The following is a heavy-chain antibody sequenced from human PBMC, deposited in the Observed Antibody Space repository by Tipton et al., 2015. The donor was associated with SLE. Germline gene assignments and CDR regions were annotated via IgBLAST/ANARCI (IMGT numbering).Heavy chain of an antibody. Sequence: QLVQSGAEVKKPGSSVKVSCKASGGTFSNYAISWVRQAPGQGLEWMGGIIPIFDTTNYAQKFQGRVTITTDESTSTAYMELSSLRSEDTAVYYCARDTPHGDYWGNYYGMDVWGQGTTVTVSS. J-gene: IGHJ6*02. CDR2: IIPIFDTT. CDR3: ARDTPHGDYWGNYYGMDV. V-gene: IGHV1-69*05. D-gene: IGHD4-17*01. CDR1: GGTFSNYA.